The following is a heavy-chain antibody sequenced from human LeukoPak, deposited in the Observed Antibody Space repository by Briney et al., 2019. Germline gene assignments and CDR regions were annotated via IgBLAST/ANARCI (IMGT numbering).Heavy chain of an antibody. CDR3: ARASRIAAAGNFDY. CDR1: GGSISSGDYY. CDR2: IYYSGST. D-gene: IGHD6-13*01. V-gene: IGHV4-30-4*08. Sequence: PSQTLSLTCTVSGGSISSGDYYWSWIRQPPGKGLEWIGYIYYSGSTYYNPFLKSRVTISVDTSKNQFSLKLSSVTAADTAVYYCARASRIAAAGNFDYWGQGTLVTVSS. J-gene: IGHJ4*02.